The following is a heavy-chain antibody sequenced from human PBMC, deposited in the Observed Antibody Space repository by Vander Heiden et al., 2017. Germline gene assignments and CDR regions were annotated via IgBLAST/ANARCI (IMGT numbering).Heavy chain of an antibody. J-gene: IGHJ4*02. Sequence: SSYGMHWVRQAPGKGLEWVAVIWYDGSNKYYADSVKGRFTIYRDNSKNTLYLQMNRLRAEDTAVYYCARDPGYSSSWYYFDYWGQGTMVTVSS. CDR2: IWYDGSNK. CDR3: ARDPGYSSSWYYFDY. CDR1: SSYG. V-gene: IGHV3-33*01. D-gene: IGHD6-13*01.